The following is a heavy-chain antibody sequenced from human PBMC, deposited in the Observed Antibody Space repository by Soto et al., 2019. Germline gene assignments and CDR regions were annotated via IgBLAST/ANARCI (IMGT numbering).Heavy chain of an antibody. J-gene: IGHJ4*02. D-gene: IGHD3-22*01. CDR1: GFTVSSYG. Sequence: QVQLVESGGGVVQPGRSLRLSCAASGFTVSSYGMHWVRQAPGKGLEWVAVIWYDGSNKYYADSVKGRFTISGDNSKNTLYLQMNSLSAEDTAVYYCARSGWVVIEEGEYYFDYWGQGTLVTVSS. CDR2: IWYDGSNK. V-gene: IGHV3-33*01. CDR3: ARSGWVVIEEGEYYFDY.